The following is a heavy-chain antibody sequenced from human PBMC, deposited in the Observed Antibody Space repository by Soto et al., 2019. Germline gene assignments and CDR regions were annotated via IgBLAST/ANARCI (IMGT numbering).Heavy chain of an antibody. V-gene: IGHV3-23*01. D-gene: IGHD2-21*02. Sequence: GGSLRLSCAASGLTFSDYAMAWVRQAPGKGLEWVSAISGSGDTRHYADSVKGRFTISRDNSKNTVYLQMNSLRAEDTAVYYCSKGPVTSIPPRIDFWGQGALVTVSS. J-gene: IGHJ4*02. CDR1: GLTFSDYA. CDR3: SKGPVTSIPPRIDF. CDR2: ISGSGDTR.